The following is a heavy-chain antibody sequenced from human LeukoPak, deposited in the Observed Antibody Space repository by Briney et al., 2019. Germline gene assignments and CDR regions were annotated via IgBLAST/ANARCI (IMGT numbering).Heavy chain of an antibody. D-gene: IGHD3-10*01. J-gene: IGHJ6*03. Sequence: GESLKISCKGSGYSFTSYWIGWVRQMPGKGLEWMGIIYPGDSDTRYSPSFQGQVTISADKSISTAYLQWSSLKASDTAMYYCARLPPLKDSTMVRGVYYYYMDVWGKGTTVTVSS. CDR2: IYPGDSDT. CDR3: ARLPPLKDSTMVRGVYYYYMDV. CDR1: GYSFTSYW. V-gene: IGHV5-51*01.